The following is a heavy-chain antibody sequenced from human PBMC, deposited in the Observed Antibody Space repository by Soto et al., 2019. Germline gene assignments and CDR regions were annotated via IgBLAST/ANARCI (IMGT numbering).Heavy chain of an antibody. J-gene: IGHJ6*02. V-gene: IGHV3-30-3*01. Sequence: GGSLRLSCAASGFTFSSYAMHWVRQAPGKGLEWVAVISYDGSNKYYADSVKGRFTISRDNSKNTLYLQMNSLRAEDTAVYYCARDRPFPPLDTNYYYYGMDVWGQGTTVTVSS. CDR3: ARDRPFPPLDTNYYYYGMDV. CDR1: GFTFSSYA. D-gene: IGHD5-18*01. CDR2: ISYDGSNK.